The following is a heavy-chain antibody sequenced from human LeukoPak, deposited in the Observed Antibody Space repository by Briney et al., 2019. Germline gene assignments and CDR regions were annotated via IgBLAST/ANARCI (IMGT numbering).Heavy chain of an antibody. CDR3: AVYSSSSPWLMDV. CDR1: GYTFPSYD. J-gene: IGHJ6*02. D-gene: IGHD6-6*01. V-gene: IGHV1-8*01. CDR2: MNPNSGNT. Sequence: GASVKVSCKASGYTFPSYDINWVRQATGQGLEWLGWMNPNSGNTGYAQKFQGRVTMTRNTSISTAYMELSSLRSEDTAVYYCAVYSSSSPWLMDVWGQGTTVTVSS.